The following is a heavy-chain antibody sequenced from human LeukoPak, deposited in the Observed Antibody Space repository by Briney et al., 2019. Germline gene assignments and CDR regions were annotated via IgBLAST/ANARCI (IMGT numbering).Heavy chain of an antibody. CDR1: GGSFSGYY. Sequence: SETLSLTCTVYGGSFSGYYWSWIRQPPGKGLEWIGSIYYSGSTYYNPSLKSRVTISVDTSKNQFSLKLSSVTAADTAVYYCARLSKSIVVVVAATNFDYWGQGTLVTVSS. V-gene: IGHV4-39*01. CDR3: ARLSKSIVVVVAATNFDY. J-gene: IGHJ4*02. CDR2: IYYSGST. D-gene: IGHD2-15*01.